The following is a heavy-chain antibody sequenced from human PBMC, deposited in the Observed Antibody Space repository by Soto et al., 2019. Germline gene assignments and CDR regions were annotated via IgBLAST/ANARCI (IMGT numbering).Heavy chain of an antibody. CDR2: INHSGGT. V-gene: IGHV4-34*01. CDR1: GGSFRGYY. D-gene: IGHD1-26*01. J-gene: IGHJ4*02. CDR3: ARLRWEQPWVFDY. Sequence: SETLSLTCAVYGGSFRGYYWSWIRQPPVKGLEWIGEINHSGGTNYNPSLKSRVAISVDTSKNQFSLKLSSVTAADTAVFYCARLRWEQPWVFDYWGQGTLVTVFS.